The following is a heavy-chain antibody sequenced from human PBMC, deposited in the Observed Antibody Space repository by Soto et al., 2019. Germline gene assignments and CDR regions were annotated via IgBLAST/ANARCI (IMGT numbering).Heavy chain of an antibody. CDR2: ISSSSSYI. CDR1: GFTFSSYS. D-gene: IGHD5-18*01. Sequence: EVQLVESGGGLVKPGGSLRLSCAASGFTFSSYSMNWVRQAPGKGLEWVSSISSSSSYIYYADSVKGRFTISRDNAKNSLYLQMNSLRAEDTAVYYCATGRRGYSYVPDYWGQGTLVTVSS. V-gene: IGHV3-21*01. CDR3: ATGRRGYSYVPDY. J-gene: IGHJ4*02.